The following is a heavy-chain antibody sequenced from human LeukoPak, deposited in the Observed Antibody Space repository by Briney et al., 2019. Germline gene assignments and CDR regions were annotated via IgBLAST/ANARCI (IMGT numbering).Heavy chain of an antibody. CDR1: GYTFTSYG. D-gene: IGHD3-3*01. Sequence: GASVKVSCKASGYTFTSYGISWVRQAPGRGLEWMGWISAYNGNTNYAQKLQGRVTMTTDTSTSTAYMELRSLRSDDTAVYYCARDLAPYDFWSGYYPKSPLAFDYWGQGTLVTVSS. V-gene: IGHV1-18*01. CDR2: ISAYNGNT. J-gene: IGHJ4*02. CDR3: ARDLAPYDFWSGYYPKSPLAFDY.